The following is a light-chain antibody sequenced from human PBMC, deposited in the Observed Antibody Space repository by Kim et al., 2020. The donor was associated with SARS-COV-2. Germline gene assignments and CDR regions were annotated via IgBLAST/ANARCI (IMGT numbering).Light chain of an antibody. Sequence: LSPGERATLSCWASQSVSNYLAWYQQKPGQAPRLLIYDASNRATGIPARFSGSGSGTDFTLTISSLEPEDFAVYYCQQRSNWPLTFGGGTKVDIK. CDR2: DAS. CDR3: QQRSNWPLT. J-gene: IGKJ4*01. V-gene: IGKV3-11*01. CDR1: QSVSNY.